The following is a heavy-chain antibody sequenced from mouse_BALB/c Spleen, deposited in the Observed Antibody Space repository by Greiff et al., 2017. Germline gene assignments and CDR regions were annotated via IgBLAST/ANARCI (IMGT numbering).Heavy chain of an antibody. J-gene: IGHJ4*01. CDR1: GFTFSSYY. Sequence: EVMLVESGGGLVKLGGSLKLSCAASGFTFSSYYMSWVRQTPEKRLELVAAINSNGGSTYYPDTVKGRFTISRDNAKNTLYLQMSSLKSEDTALYYCARHEGLYAMDYWGQGTSVTVSS. CDR3: ARHEGLYAMDY. V-gene: IGHV5-6-2*01. CDR2: INSNGGST.